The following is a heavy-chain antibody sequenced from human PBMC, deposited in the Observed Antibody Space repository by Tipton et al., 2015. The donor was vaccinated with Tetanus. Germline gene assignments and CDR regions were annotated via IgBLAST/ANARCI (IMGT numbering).Heavy chain of an antibody. Sequence: QLVQSGAEVKKPGASVKVSCKASGYTFTGYYMHWVRQAPGQGLEWMGWINPNSGGTNYAQKFQGRVTMTRDTSISTAYMELSRLRSDDTAVYYCARDLSGSYSYYYGMDVWGQGTTVTVSS. D-gene: IGHD1-26*01. J-gene: IGHJ6*02. CDR1: GYTFTGYY. V-gene: IGHV1-2*02. CDR3: ARDLSGSYSYYYGMDV. CDR2: INPNSGGT.